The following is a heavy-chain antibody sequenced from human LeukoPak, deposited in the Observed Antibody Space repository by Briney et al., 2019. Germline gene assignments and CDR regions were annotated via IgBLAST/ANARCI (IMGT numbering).Heavy chain of an antibody. Sequence: GGSLRLSCAASGFSVTGHYMSWVRQTPAKGLEWVSIISSGDTTYYADFVKGRFTISRDTAKNILYLQMDSLGTEDTAVYYCARELVGATPIDVFDIWGQGTVVTVSS. D-gene: IGHD1-26*01. V-gene: IGHV3-53*05. CDR1: GFSVTGHY. CDR3: ARELVGATPIDVFDI. CDR2: ISSGDTT. J-gene: IGHJ3*02.